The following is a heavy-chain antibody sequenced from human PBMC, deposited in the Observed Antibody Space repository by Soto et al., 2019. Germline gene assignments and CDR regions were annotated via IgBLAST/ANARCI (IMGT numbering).Heavy chain of an antibody. CDR1: GFPFSSYV. CDR2: ISGGGSNT. V-gene: IGHV3-23*01. Sequence: EVQLLESGGGLVQRGGSLRLSCAASGFPFSSYVMSWVRQAPGKGLEWVSGISGGGSNTFYADSVKGRFTISRDNSKNTLLLQMNSLGAEDTAIYYCAKDSNKYSSLLRGRYFDYWGQGIGVTVSS. CDR3: AKDSNKYSSLLRGRYFDY. J-gene: IGHJ4*02. D-gene: IGHD3-22*01.